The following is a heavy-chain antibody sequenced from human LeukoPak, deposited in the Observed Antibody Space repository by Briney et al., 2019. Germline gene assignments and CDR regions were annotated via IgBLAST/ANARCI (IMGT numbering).Heavy chain of an antibody. V-gene: IGHV3-21*01. J-gene: IGHJ4*02. Sequence: PGGSLRLSCAASGFSFSSYEMNWVRQAPGKGLEWVSSISRGSSHIYYADSVKGRFTISRDHAKNSLYLQMNSLRAEDTAVYYCARGPVVSHGDYWGQGTLVTVSS. D-gene: IGHD4-23*01. CDR1: GFSFSSYE. CDR3: ARGPVVSHGDY. CDR2: ISRGSSHI.